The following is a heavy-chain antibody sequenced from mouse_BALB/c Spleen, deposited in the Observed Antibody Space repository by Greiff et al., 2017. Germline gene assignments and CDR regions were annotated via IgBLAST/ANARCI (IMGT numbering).Heavy chain of an antibody. V-gene: IGHV1-7*01. CDR3: ARSDYSAYYGNYWFAY. J-gene: IGHJ3*01. CDR2: INPSTGYT. Sequence: VQLQQSGAELAKPGASVKMSCKASGYTFTSYWMHWVKQRPGQGLEWIGYINPSTGYTEYNQKFKDKATLTADKSSSTAYMQLSSLTSEDSAVYYCARSDYSAYYGNYWFAYWGQGTLVTVSA. D-gene: IGHD2-10*01. CDR1: GYTFTSYW.